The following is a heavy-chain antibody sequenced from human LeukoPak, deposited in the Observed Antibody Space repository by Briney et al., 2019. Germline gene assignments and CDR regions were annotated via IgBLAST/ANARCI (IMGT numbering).Heavy chain of an antibody. J-gene: IGHJ4*02. Sequence: KSSETLSLTCTISGGSISTYYWSWIRQPPGKGLEWIGFVHYSGNTIYNSSLKSRVTISMDTSRNHFSLKLSSMTAADTAVYYCAREYCSSGSCSIDYWGQGTLVTVSS. CDR3: AREYCSSGSCSIDY. CDR2: VHYSGNT. D-gene: IGHD2-15*01. V-gene: IGHV4-59*01. CDR1: GGSISTYY.